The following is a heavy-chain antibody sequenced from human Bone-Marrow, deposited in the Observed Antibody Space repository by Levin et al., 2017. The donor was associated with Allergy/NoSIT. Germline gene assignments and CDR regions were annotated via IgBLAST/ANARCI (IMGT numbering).Heavy chain of an antibody. V-gene: IGHV1-18*01. CDR3: ARVWIRYSSGWYLRDDAFDI. CDR2: ISAYNGNT. J-gene: IGHJ3*02. D-gene: IGHD6-19*01. Sequence: GESLKISCKASGYTFTSYGISWVRQAPGQGLEWMGWISAYNGNTNYAQKLQGRVTMTTDTSTSTAYMELRSLRSDDTAVYYCARVWIRYSSGWYLRDDAFDIWGQGTMVTVSS. CDR1: GYTFTSYG.